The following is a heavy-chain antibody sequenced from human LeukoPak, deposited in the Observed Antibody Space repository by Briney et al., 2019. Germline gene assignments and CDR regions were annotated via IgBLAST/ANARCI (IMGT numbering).Heavy chain of an antibody. CDR1: GFTFRNYA. CDR2: ISDSGDKT. CDR3: AKDGGGYCNNSSC. V-gene: IGHV3-23*01. D-gene: IGHD2-2*01. J-gene: IGHJ4*02. Sequence: GGSLRLSCAASGFTFRNYAMSWVRQAPGKGLEWVSAISDSGDKTDYADSVRGRFTIYRDNSKDTLYLQMNSLGAADTAVYYCAKDGGGYCNNSSCWGQGTLVTVSS.